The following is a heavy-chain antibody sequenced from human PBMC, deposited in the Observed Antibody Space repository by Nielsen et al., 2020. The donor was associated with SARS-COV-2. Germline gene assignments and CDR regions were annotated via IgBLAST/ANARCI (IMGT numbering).Heavy chain of an antibody. CDR2: INHSGST. J-gene: IGHJ3*02. CDR3: ARVDTAMVFDAFDI. V-gene: IGHV4-34*01. D-gene: IGHD5-18*01. Sequence: SETLSLTCAVYGGSFSGYYWSWIRQPPGKGLEWIGEINHSGSTNYNPSLKSRVTISVDTSKNQLSLKLSSVTAADTAVYYCARVDTAMVFDAFDIWGQGTMVTVSS. CDR1: GGSFSGYY.